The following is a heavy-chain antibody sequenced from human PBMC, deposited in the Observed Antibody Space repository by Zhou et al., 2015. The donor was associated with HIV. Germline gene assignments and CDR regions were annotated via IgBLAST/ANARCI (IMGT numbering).Heavy chain of an antibody. V-gene: IGHV1-69*01. CDR1: GGTFSSYA. J-gene: IGHJ6*02. Sequence: QVQLVQSGAEVKKPGSSVKVSCKASGGTFSSYAISWVRQAPGQGLEWMGGIIPIFGTANYAQKFQGRVTITADESTSTAYMELSSLRSEDTAVYYCARHPQEGADYYYYGMDVWGQGTTVTVSS. CDR3: ARHPQEGADYYYYGMDV. D-gene: IGHD1-26*01. CDR2: IIPIFGTA.